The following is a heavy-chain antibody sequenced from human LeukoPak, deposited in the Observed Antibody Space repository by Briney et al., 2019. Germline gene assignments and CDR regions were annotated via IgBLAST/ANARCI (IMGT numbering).Heavy chain of an antibody. D-gene: IGHD6-13*01. CDR2: ISAYNGNT. Sequence: ASVKVSCKASGYTFTGYGISWVRQAPGQGLEWMGWISAYNGNTNYAQKLQGRVTMTTDTSTSTAYMELRSLRSDDTAVYYCARVGAAAGPPHPFDYWGQGTLVTVSS. CDR3: ARVGAAAGPPHPFDY. V-gene: IGHV1-18*04. J-gene: IGHJ4*02. CDR1: GYTFTGYG.